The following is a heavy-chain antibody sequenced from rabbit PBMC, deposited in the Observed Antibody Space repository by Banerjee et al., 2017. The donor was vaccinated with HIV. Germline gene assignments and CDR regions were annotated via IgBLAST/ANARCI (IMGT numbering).Heavy chain of an antibody. J-gene: IGHJ4*01. D-gene: IGHD8-1*01. CDR2: INSGGST. Sequence: QSLEESGGDLVQPGASLTLTCTASGFSLSSYSMFWVRQAPGKGLEWIGYINSGGSTYYASWAKGRFTISKTSSTTVTLQMTSLTAADTATYFCARRYDGSSQSNLWGPGTLVTVS. CDR1: GFSLSSYS. CDR3: ARRYDGSSQSNL. V-gene: IGHV1S40*01.